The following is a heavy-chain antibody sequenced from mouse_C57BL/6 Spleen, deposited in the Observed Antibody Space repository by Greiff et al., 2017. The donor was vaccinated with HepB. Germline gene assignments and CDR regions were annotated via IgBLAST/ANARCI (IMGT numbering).Heavy chain of an antibody. CDR2: IDPEDGDT. CDR1: GFNIKAYY. Sequence: EVQLQQSGAELVRPGASVKLSCTASGFNIKAYYMHWVKQRPEQGLAWIGRIDPEDGDTEYAPKFQGKATMTADTSSNTAYLQLSRLTSEDTAVYYCTTDYYGRSPRSYWGQGTTLTVSS. V-gene: IGHV14-1*01. J-gene: IGHJ2*01. CDR3: TTDYYGRSPRSY. D-gene: IGHD1-1*01.